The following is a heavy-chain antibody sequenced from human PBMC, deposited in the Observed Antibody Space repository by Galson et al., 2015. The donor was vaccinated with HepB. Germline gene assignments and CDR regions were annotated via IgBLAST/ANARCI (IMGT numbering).Heavy chain of an antibody. CDR2: IWYDGSNK. D-gene: IGHD1-26*01. J-gene: IGHJ3*02. V-gene: IGHV3-33*01. Sequence: SLRLSCAASGFTFSSYGMHWVRQAPGKGLEWVAVIWYDGSNKYYADSVKGRFTISRDNSKNTLYLQMNSLRAEDTAVYYCARETRVGLMIINAFDIWGQGTMVTVSS. CDR3: ARETRVGLMIINAFDI. CDR1: GFTFSSYG.